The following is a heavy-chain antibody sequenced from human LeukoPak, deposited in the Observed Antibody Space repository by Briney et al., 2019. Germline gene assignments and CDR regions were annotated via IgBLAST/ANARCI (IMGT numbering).Heavy chain of an antibody. J-gene: IGHJ6*04. CDR1: GFTLNTND. CDR3: VGRGGGDTCR. D-gene: IGHD2-21*01. Sequence: GGSLRLSCAASGFTLNTNDMNWVRQAPGKGLEWVSIMYPWGSAFYTDSVKGRFTVTRDESKNMMFLQMNTLRPDDTAMYYCVGRGGGDTCRWGKGPGFTVSS. V-gene: IGHV3-66*02. CDR2: MYPWGSA.